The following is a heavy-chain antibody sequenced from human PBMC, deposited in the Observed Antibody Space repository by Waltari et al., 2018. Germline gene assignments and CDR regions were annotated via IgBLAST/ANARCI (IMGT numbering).Heavy chain of an antibody. V-gene: IGHV4-39*07. CDR3: ARRPYYFDY. J-gene: IGHJ4*02. Sequence: QLHLQESGPGLVKSSETLSLTCSVSGGSISSNYYWGWIRQPPGRGLEWIGEINHSGSTNYNPSLKSRVTISVDTSKNQFSLKLSSVTAADTAVYYCARRPYYFDYWGQGTLVTVSS. CDR1: GGSISSNYY. CDR2: INHSGST.